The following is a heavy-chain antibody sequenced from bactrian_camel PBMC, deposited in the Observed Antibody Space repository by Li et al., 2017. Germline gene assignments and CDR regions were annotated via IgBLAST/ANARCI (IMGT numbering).Heavy chain of an antibody. V-gene: IGHV3S31*01. CDR2: INSGSSST. J-gene: IGHJ4*01. CDR1: GFVFSSYS. Sequence: VQLVESGGGLVQPGGSLRLSCAASGFVFSSYSMSWVRQAPGKGFEWVSSINSGSSSTYYSDSVKGRFTISRDNAKNTLYLQLNDLKTEDTAMYYCARDEGWTTETPETKGTQVTVS. D-gene: IGHD1*01.